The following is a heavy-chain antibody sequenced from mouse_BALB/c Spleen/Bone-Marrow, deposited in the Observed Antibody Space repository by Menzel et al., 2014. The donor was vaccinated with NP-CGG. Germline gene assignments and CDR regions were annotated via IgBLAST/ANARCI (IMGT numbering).Heavy chain of an antibody. J-gene: IGHJ2*01. Sequence: VQLQQPGPELVKPWASVKMSCKASGYTFTSYVMHWVKQKPGQGLEWIGYINPYNDGTKYNEKFKGMATLTSDRSSSTAYMELSSLTSEDSAVYYCAKGGNYRYDFDYWGQGTTLTVSS. V-gene: IGHV1-14*01. CDR1: GYTFTSYV. CDR2: INPYNDGT. D-gene: IGHD2-14*01. CDR3: AKGGNYRYDFDY.